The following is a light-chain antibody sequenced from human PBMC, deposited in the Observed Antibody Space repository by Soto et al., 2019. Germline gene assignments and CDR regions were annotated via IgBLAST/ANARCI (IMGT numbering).Light chain of an antibody. J-gene: IGLJ1*01. CDR1: SSDIGAYNF. CDR3: SSYSNTNSLLYV. CDR2: EVS. V-gene: IGLV2-14*03. Sequence: QSALTQPASVSGSPGQSITISCTGSSSDIGAYNFVSWYQQYPGKAPKLILFEVSTRPSGVSNRFSGSKTGNTASLTISGLQTEDEADYYCSSYSNTNSLLYVFGSGTKVTVL.